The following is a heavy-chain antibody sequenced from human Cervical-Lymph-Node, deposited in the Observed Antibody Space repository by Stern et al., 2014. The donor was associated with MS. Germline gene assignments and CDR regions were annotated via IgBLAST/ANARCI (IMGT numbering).Heavy chain of an antibody. CDR3: ARAIFGVVTPTMAPDAFDS. CDR1: GFIVSNNY. Sequence: VQLVESGGGLIQPGGSLRLSCAAPGFIVSNNYMSWVRQAPGKGLEWVSLIYTADTTLYAGSVMGRFAMSRESSYNRTVHQMNSLRAEDTAVYYCARAIFGVVTPTMAPDAFDSWGQGTMVTVSA. D-gene: IGHD3-3*01. J-gene: IGHJ3*02. V-gene: IGHV3-53*01. CDR2: IYTADTT.